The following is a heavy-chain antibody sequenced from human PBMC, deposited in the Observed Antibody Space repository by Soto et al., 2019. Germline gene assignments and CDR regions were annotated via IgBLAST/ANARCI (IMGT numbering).Heavy chain of an antibody. D-gene: IGHD2-15*01. CDR2: IIPIFGTA. V-gene: IGHV1-69*13. J-gene: IGHJ5*02. CDR3: ARDIPPEGCSGGSCYEGNWFDP. CDR1: GGTFSSYA. Sequence: GASVKVSCKASGGTFSSYAISWVRQAPGQGLEWMGGIIPIFGTANYAQKFQGRVTITADESTSTAYMELSSLRSEDTAVYYCARDIPPEGCSGGSCYEGNWFDPWGQGTLVTDSS.